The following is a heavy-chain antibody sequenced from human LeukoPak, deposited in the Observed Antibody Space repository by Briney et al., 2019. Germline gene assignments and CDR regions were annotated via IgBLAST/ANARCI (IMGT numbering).Heavy chain of an antibody. D-gene: IGHD6-13*01. J-gene: IGHJ5*02. CDR2: IIPIFGTA. CDR1: GGTFSSYA. CDR3: ARRKMAAAGIVHWFDP. Sequence: SVKVSCKASGGTFSSYAISWVRQAPGQGLEWMGGIIPIFGTANYAQKFQGRVTITTDESTSTAYMELSSLRSEDTAVYYCARRKMAAAGIVHWFDPWGQGTLVTVSS. V-gene: IGHV1-69*05.